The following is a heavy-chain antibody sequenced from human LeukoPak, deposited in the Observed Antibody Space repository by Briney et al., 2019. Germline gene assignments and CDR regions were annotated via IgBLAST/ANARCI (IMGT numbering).Heavy chain of an antibody. D-gene: IGHD3-10*01. Sequence: PGGSLRLSCAASGFTFSSYAMNWVRQAPGKGLEWVSVISGSGGTTDYADSVKGRLAISRDNSKDTLYLQMNSLRAEDTAVYYCAKDRFGGSGNCYKDYWGQGTLVTVSS. CDR2: ISGSGGTT. J-gene: IGHJ4*02. CDR3: AKDRFGGSGNCYKDY. V-gene: IGHV3-23*01. CDR1: GFTFSSYA.